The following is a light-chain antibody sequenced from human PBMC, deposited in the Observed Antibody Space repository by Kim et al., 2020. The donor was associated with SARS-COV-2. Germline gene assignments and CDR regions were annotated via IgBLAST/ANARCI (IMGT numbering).Light chain of an antibody. V-gene: IGLV2-14*01. CDR1: SSDVGGYNY. CDR2: DVS. J-gene: IGLJ1*01. Sequence: QSALIQPASVSGSPGQSITISCTGTSSDVGGYNYVSWYQQHPGKAPKLMIYDVSKRPSGVSNRFSGSKSGNTASLTISGLQAEDEADYYCSSYTSSSPLYVFGTGTKVTVL. CDR3: SSYTSSSPLYV.